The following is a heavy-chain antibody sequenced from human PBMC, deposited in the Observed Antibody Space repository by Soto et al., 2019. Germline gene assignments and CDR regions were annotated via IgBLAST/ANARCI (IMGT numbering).Heavy chain of an antibody. CDR3: ATSYGSGYLAFNY. V-gene: IGHV1-69*02. J-gene: IGHJ4*02. D-gene: IGHD3-10*01. CDR1: GDTFSFYT. Sequence: SVKVSCKASGDTFSFYTINWVRQAPGLGLEWVGRINPILSMSNYAQKFQGRVTMTADKSTSTAYMELRSLRSEDTAMYYCATSYGSGYLAFNYWGQRALVTVSS. CDR2: INPILSMS.